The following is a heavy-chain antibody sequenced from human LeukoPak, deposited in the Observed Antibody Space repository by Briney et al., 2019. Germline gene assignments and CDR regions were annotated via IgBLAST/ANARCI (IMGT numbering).Heavy chain of an antibody. V-gene: IGHV1-46*01. CDR1: GYTFTSYY. CDR3: ARDKGPGGSESYLPYYHYYLHV. Sequence: ASVKVSRKASGYTFTSYYMHWVRQAPGQGLEWMGIINPSGGSTSYAQKFQGRVTMTRDMSTSTVYMELSSLRSEDTAVYYCARDKGPGGSESYLPYYHYYLHVWGKKTTVSV. CDR2: INPSGGST. J-gene: IGHJ6*03. D-gene: IGHD3-10*01.